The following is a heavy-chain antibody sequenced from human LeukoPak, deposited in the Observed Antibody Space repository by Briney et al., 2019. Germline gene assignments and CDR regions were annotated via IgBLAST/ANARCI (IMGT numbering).Heavy chain of an antibody. D-gene: IGHD1-26*01. CDR2: INPSGGST. CDR1: GYTFTSYY. CDR3: ARVDYSGRSPADY. Sequence: ASVKVSCKASGYTFTSYYMHWVRQAPGQGLEWMGIINPSGGSTSYAQKFQGRVTMTRDMSTSTAYMELRSLRSDDTAVYSCARVDYSGRSPADYWGQGTLVTVSS. J-gene: IGHJ4*02. V-gene: IGHV1-46*01.